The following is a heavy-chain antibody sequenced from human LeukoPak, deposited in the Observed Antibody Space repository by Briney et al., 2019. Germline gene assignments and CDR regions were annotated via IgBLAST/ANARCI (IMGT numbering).Heavy chain of an antibody. V-gene: IGHV3-7*01. J-gene: IGHJ6*02. CDR1: GFTFNSFW. CDR3: ARDAGYYYYYGMDV. CDR2: IKQDGSEK. Sequence: GGSLRLSCAASGFTFNSFWMSWVRQAPGKGLEWVANIKQDGSEKYYVDSVKSRFTISRDNAKNSLYLQMNSLRAEDTAVYYCARDAGYYYYYGMDVWGQGTTVTVSS.